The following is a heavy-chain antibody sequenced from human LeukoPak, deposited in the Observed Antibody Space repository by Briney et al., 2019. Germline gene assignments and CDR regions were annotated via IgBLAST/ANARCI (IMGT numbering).Heavy chain of an antibody. CDR2: IYSGGSA. D-gene: IGHD3-22*01. J-gene: IGHJ4*02. CDR1: GFTVSSNY. V-gene: IGHV3-53*01. CDR3: ARGLYYFDTSGYPYY. Sequence: GGSLRLSCAASGFTVSSNYMSWVRQAPGKGLEWVSVIYSGGSAYYADSVKGRFTISRDNSKNTLYLQMNSLRAEDTAVYYCARGLYYFDTSGYPYYRSQGTLVTVSP.